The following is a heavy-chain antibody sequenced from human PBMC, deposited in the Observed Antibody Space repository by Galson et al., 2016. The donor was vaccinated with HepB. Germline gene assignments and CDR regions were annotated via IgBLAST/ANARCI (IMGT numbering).Heavy chain of an antibody. CDR3: ARDFYDSRGYYPDD. CDR2: IIPILGIT. V-gene: IGHV1-69*04. Sequence: SVKVSCKASRDTFNTYAISWVRQAPGQGLEWMGRIIPILGITKYAQKFQDRVTIKVDKSTRTAYMELSSLRSEDTAMYFCARDFYDSRGYYPDDWGQGTLVTVPP. CDR1: RDTFNTYA. D-gene: IGHD3-22*01. J-gene: IGHJ4*02.